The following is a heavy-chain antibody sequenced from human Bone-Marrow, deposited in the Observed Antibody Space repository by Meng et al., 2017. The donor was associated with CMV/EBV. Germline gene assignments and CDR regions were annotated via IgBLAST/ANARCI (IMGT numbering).Heavy chain of an antibody. V-gene: IGHV1-2*02. CDR2: INPNSGGT. J-gene: IGHJ4*02. Sequence: GGSLRLSCATSGFSFRDHDMHWVRQAPGKGLEWVGWINPNSGGTNYAQKFQGRVTMTRDTSISTAYMELSRLRSDDTAVYYCARVRFLEWFRTTFDYWGQGTLVTVSS. CDR1: GFSFRDHD. D-gene: IGHD3-3*01. CDR3: ARVRFLEWFRTTFDY.